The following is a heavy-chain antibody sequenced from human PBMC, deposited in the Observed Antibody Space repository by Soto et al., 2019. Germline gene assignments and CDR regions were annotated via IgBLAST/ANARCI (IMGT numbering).Heavy chain of an antibody. D-gene: IGHD3-22*01. Sequence: SVKVSCKASGGTFSSYAISWVRQAPGQGLEWMGGIIPIFGTANYAQKFQGRVTITADESTSTAYMELSSLRSEDTAVYYCARGEMHYYDSSGYTFPPYYFDYWGQGTLVTFSS. J-gene: IGHJ4*02. CDR2: IIPIFGTA. CDR3: ARGEMHYYDSSGYTFPPYYFDY. CDR1: GGTFSSYA. V-gene: IGHV1-69*13.